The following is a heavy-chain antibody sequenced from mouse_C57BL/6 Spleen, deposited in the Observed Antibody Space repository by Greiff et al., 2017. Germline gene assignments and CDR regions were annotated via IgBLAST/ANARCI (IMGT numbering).Heavy chain of an antibody. J-gene: IGHJ2*01. CDR1: GYTFTDYE. CDR2: IDPETGGT. V-gene: IGHV1-15*01. Sequence: VQLQQSGAELVRPGASVTLSCTASGYTFTDYEMHWVKQTPVHGLEWIGAIDPETGGTAYNQKFKGKAILTADKSSSTAYMELRSLTSEDSAVYYCTRRLACDYWGQGTTLTVSS. CDR3: TRRLACDY.